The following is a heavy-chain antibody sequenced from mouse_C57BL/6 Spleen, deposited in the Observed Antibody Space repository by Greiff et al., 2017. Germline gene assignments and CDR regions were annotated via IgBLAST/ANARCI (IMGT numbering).Heavy chain of an antibody. Sequence: EVQLVESGGGLVKPGGSLKLSCAASGFTFSDYGMHWVRQAPEQGLEWVAYISSGSSTINYAEKVKGRFTIARDNAKNTLFLQMTRLRSEDTAMYYCARLITTVVAHYYAMDYWGQGTSVTVSS. J-gene: IGHJ4*01. CDR1: GFTFSDYG. D-gene: IGHD1-1*01. V-gene: IGHV5-17*01. CDR3: ARLITTVVAHYYAMDY. CDR2: ISSGSSTI.